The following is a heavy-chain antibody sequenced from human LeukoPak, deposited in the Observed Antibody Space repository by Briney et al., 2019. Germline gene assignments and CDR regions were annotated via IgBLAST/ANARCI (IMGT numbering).Heavy chain of an antibody. CDR2: ISYDGSNK. V-gene: IGHV3-30-3*01. Sequence: PGGSLRLSCAASGFTFSSYAMHWVRQAPGKGLEWVTVISYDGSNKYYADSVKGRFTISRDNSKNTLYLQMNSLRAEATAVYYCARGRGRAIAAAGTNWGQGTLVTVSS. D-gene: IGHD6-13*01. CDR1: GFTFSSYA. CDR3: ARGRGRAIAAAGTN. J-gene: IGHJ4*02.